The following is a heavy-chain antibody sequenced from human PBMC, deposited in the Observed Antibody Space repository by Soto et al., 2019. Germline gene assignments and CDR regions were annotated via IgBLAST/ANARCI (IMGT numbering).Heavy chain of an antibody. CDR3: AKEPYSSSWTFSY. CDR1: GFTFSSYG. Sequence: GGSLRLSCAASGFTFSSYGMHWVRQAPGKGLEWVAVISYDGSNKYYADSVKGRFTISRDNSKNTLYLQMNSLRAEDTAVYYCAKEPYSSSWTFSYWGQGTLVTVSS. V-gene: IGHV3-30*18. J-gene: IGHJ4*02. D-gene: IGHD6-13*01. CDR2: ISYDGSNK.